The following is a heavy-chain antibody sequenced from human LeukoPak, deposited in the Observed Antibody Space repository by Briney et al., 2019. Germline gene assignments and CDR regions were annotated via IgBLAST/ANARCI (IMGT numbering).Heavy chain of an antibody. V-gene: IGHV3-21*01. D-gene: IGHD3-22*01. CDR3: ARGDSSGYYLDY. Sequence: PGGSLRLSCAASGFTLTSNSMNWVRQAPGKGLEWVSSISSSSSYIYYADSVKGRFTISRDNAKNSLYLQMNSLRAEDTAVYYCARGDSSGYYLDYWGQGTLVTVSS. J-gene: IGHJ4*02. CDR2: ISSSSSYI. CDR1: GFTLTSNS.